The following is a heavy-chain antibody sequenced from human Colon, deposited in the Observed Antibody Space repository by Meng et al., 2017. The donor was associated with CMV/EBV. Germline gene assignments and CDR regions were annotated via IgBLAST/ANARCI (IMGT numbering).Heavy chain of an antibody. J-gene: IGHJ6*02. Sequence: GESLKISCAASGFAFDNYWMTWVRQAPGKGLEWVAHIKHDGSQLQDVDSVKGRFTVSRDNAKNSLYLQMNSLRAEDTAVYYCAKYYSRAMDVWGQGTKVTVSS. CDR2: IKHDGSQL. CDR3: AKYYSRAMDV. V-gene: IGHV3-7*01. CDR1: GFAFDNYW. D-gene: IGHD2/OR15-2a*01.